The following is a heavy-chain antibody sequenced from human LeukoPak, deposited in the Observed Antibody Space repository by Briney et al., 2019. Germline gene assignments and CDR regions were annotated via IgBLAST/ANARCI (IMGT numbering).Heavy chain of an antibody. CDR1: GYTFTSYY. J-gene: IGHJ4*02. CDR3: ARDEYNYAFRADY. V-gene: IGHV7-4-1*02. D-gene: IGHD5-18*01. CDR2: IDTNTGNP. Sequence: ASVKVSCKASGYTFTSYYMHWVRQAPGQGLEWMGWIDTNTGNPTYVQGFTGRFVFSLDTSASTAYLQISSLKAEDTAVYYCARDEYNYAFRADYWGQGTLITVSS.